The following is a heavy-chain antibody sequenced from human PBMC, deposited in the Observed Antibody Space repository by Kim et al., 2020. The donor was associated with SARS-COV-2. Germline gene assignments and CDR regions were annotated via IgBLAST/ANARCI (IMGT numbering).Heavy chain of an antibody. Sequence: SETLSLTCTVSGGSISSYYWSWIRQPPGKGLEWIGYIYYSGSTNYNPSLKSRVTISVDTSKNQFSLKLSSVTAADTAVYYCARGSGGRVDYWGQGTLVTVSS. V-gene: IGHV4-59*01. CDR2: IYYSGST. J-gene: IGHJ4*02. CDR3: ARGSGGRVDY. D-gene: IGHD2-15*01. CDR1: GGSISSYY.